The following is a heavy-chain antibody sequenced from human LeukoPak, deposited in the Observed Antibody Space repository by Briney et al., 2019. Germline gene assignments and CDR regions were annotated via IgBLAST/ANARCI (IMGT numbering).Heavy chain of an antibody. CDR2: IKQGANEK. D-gene: IGHD2-21*01. J-gene: IGHJ4*02. Sequence: GGSLRLSCAASGFIFTNYWMSWVRQAPGKGLEWVASIKQGANEKYYVDSVKGRFTISRDNAKNSLYLQMNSLRAEDTALYYCARGGYFRLDYWGQGTLVTVSS. V-gene: IGHV3-7*03. CDR3: ARGGYFRLDY. CDR1: GFIFTNYW.